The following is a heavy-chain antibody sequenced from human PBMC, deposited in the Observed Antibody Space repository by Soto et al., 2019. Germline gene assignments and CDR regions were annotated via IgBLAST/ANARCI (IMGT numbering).Heavy chain of an antibody. Sequence: QVTLKESGPVLVKPTETHTLICTVSEFSLSNARMGVSWIRQPPGKALEWLAHIFSNDEKSYSTSLKSRLTISKDTSKSQVVLTMTNMDPVDTATYYCARLRTHYTRENWYFDLWGRGTLVTVSS. CDR2: IFSNDEK. CDR1: EFSLSNARMG. J-gene: IGHJ2*01. CDR3: ARLRTHYTRENWYFDL. D-gene: IGHD4-4*01. V-gene: IGHV2-26*01.